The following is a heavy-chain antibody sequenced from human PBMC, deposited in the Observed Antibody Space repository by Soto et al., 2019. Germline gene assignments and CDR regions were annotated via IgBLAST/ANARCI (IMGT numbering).Heavy chain of an antibody. CDR1: GGSISSYY. V-gene: IGHV4-59*01. CDR2: IYYSGST. J-gene: IGHJ6*02. CDR3: ARGVAAAGMYYYYGMDV. Sequence: SETLSLTCTVSGGSISSYYWSWIRQPPGKGLEWIGYIYYSGSTNYNPSLKSRVTISVDTSKNQFSLKLSSVTAADTAVYYCARGVAAAGMYYYYGMDVWGQGTTVTVSS. D-gene: IGHD6-13*01.